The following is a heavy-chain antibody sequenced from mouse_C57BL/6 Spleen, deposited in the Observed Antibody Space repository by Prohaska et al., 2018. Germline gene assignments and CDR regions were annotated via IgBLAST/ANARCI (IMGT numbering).Heavy chain of an antibody. D-gene: IGHD2-4*01. Sequence: EVKLEESGGGLVQPGGSMKLSCVASGFTFSNYWMNWVRQSPEKGLEWVAQIRLKSDNYATHYAESVKGRFTISRDDSKSSVYLQMNNLRAEDTGIYYCTASYDYEEYFDYWGQGTTLTVSS. CDR1: GFTFSNYW. CDR3: TASYDYEEYFDY. V-gene: IGHV6-3*01. CDR2: IRLKSDNYAT. J-gene: IGHJ2*01.